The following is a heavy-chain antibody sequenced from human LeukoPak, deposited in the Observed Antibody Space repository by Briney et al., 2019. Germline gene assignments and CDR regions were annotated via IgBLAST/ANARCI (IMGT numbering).Heavy chain of an antibody. Sequence: GGSLRLFCTASAFTFSGSALNWVRQPSGKGLQEITRIRRKGNNYVTAYAASVRGRFTISRDDSETTTFLQMNSLKIEDTALYYCTSGYAGNSDYYYYMDVWGKGTTVAVSS. CDR1: AFTFSGSA. J-gene: IGHJ6*03. D-gene: IGHD2-2*01. CDR3: TSGYAGNSDYYYYMDV. V-gene: IGHV3-73*01. CDR2: IRRKGNNYVT.